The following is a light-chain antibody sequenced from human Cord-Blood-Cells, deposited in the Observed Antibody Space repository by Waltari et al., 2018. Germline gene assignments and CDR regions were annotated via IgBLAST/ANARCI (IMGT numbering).Light chain of an antibody. CDR3: SSYTSSSTWV. J-gene: IGLJ3*02. V-gene: IGLV2-14*01. CDR2: DVS. Sequence: QSALTQPASVSGSPGQSITISCTGTSSHVGGYTYVSWYQQHPGKAPKLMIYDVSKRPSGVSNRFSGSKSGNTASLTISGLQAEDEADYYCSSYTSSSTWVFGGGTKLTVL. CDR1: SSHVGGYTY.